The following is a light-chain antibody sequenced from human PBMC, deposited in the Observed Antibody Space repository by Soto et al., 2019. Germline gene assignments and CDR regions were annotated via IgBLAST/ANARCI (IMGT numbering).Light chain of an antibody. CDR1: QSVSNSY. CDR3: QQYGNSPYT. CDR2: GAS. J-gene: IGKJ2*01. V-gene: IGKV3-20*01. Sequence: EIVLTQSPGTLSLSPGERAALSCRASQSVSNSYLAWYLQKPGQAPRLLIYGASSRATGIPARFSGSGSGTDFTLKISRLEPEDFAVYYCQQYGNSPYTFGQGTKLEIK.